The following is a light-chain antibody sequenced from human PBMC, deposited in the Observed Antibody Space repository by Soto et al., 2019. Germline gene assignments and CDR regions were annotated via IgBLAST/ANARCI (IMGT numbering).Light chain of an antibody. J-gene: IGLJ1*01. Sequence: HSLLTQPPSESGTTGQGVTIPPSWISSNIGSHTVNCYQQPPGTATKLLIYSNNHRHSGDLDRFSGSKSGTSASLSISVLQSDDDAEYYCSTRHDRLNECLFGNGTKVTVL. CDR2: SNN. V-gene: IGLV1-44*01. CDR3: STRHDRLNECL. CDR1: SSNIGSHT.